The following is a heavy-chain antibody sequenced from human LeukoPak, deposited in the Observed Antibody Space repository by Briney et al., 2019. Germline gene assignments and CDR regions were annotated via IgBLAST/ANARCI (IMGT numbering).Heavy chain of an antibody. J-gene: IGHJ4*02. CDR2: ISGSSSTI. V-gene: IGHV3-48*02. CDR1: GFTFSTSS. Sequence: GGSLRLSCAASGFTFSTSSMNWVRQAPGKGLEWVSYISGSSSTISYADSVKGRFTISRDNAKNSLYLQMNSLRDEDTAVYYCARDYYGCFDYWGQGILVTVSS. CDR3: ARDYYGCFDY. D-gene: IGHD3-10*01.